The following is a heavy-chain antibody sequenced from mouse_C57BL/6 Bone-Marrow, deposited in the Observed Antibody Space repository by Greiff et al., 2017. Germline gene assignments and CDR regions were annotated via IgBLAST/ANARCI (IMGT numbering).Heavy chain of an antibody. CDR2: ISYDGSN. J-gene: IGHJ4*01. Sequence: VQLQQSGPGLVKPSQSLSLTCSVTGYSITSGYYWNWIRQFPGNKLEWMGYISYDGSNNYNPSLKNRISITRDTSKNQFFLKLNSVTTEDTATXYCARDEIRYYGSSLWAMDYWGQGTSVTVSS. CDR3: ARDEIRYYGSSLWAMDY. D-gene: IGHD1-1*01. V-gene: IGHV3-6*01. CDR1: GYSITSGYY.